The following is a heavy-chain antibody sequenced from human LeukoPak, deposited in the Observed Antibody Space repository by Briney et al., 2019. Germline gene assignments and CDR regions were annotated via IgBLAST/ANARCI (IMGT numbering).Heavy chain of an antibody. D-gene: IGHD6-6*01. CDR2: IYYSGRT. J-gene: IGHJ6*03. CDR1: GGSISSHY. V-gene: IGHV4-59*11. CDR3: ASTSIAARRGGLNYYYYYYMDV. Sequence: SETLSLTCTVSGGSISSHYWSWIRQPPGKGLEWIGYIYYSGRTNYNPSLKSRVTTSVDTSKNQFSLKLSSVTAADTAVYYCASTSIAARRGGLNYYYYYYMDVWGKWTTVTVSS.